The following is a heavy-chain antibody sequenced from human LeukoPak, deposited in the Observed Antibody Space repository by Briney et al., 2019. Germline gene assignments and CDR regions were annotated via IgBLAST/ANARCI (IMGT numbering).Heavy chain of an antibody. V-gene: IGHV3-23*01. J-gene: IGHJ4*02. Sequence: GGSLRLSCAASGFTFSSYAMSWVRQAPGKGLEWVSAISGSGGSTYYADSVKGRFTISRDNSRNTLYLQMNSLRAEDTAVYYCAKGSLEYYDYVWGSYAGFDYWGQGTLVTVSS. CDR2: ISGSGGST. D-gene: IGHD3-16*01. CDR3: AKGSLEYYDYVWGSYAGFDY. CDR1: GFTFSSYA.